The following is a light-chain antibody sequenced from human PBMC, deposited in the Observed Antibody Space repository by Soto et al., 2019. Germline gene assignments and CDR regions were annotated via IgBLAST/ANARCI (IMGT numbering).Light chain of an antibody. J-gene: IGLJ2*01. CDR2: ANS. CDR1: SSNIGAGYD. V-gene: IGLV1-40*01. CDR3: QSYDSSLSGSVV. Sequence: QSVLTQPPSVSGAPGQRVTISCTGSSSNIGAGYDLHWYQQLPGTAPKVLIYANSHRPSGVPDRFSGSQSGTSASLAITGLQAEDEADYYCQSYDSSLSGSVVFGGGTKLTVL.